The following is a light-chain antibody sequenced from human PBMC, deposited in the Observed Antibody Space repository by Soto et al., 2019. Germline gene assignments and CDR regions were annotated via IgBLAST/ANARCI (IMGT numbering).Light chain of an antibody. CDR3: CSYAGSYTFEV. CDR1: SSDVGSYNY. J-gene: IGLJ1*01. CDR2: DVS. V-gene: IGLV2-11*01. Sequence: QSALTQPRSVSGSPGQSVTISCTGTSSDVGSYNYVSWYQQHPGKAPKLMIYDVSKRPSGVPDRFSGSKSGNTASLTISGLQAEDEADYYCCSYAGSYTFEVFGTGTKLTVL.